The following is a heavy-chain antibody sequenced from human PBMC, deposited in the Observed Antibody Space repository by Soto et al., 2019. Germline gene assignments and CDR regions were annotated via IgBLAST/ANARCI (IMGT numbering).Heavy chain of an antibody. CDR1: GYTFTRYN. D-gene: IGHD2-15*01. CDR3: ARVRGGGSEYFFDY. J-gene: IGHJ4*02. CDR2: INPSGGTT. V-gene: IGHV1-46*01. Sequence: ASVKVSCKASGYTFTRYNVHWVRQAPGQGLEWMAIINPSGGTTYYVQRFEGRVTLTTDTSTSTVYMELSSLRSDDTAVYYCARVRGGGSEYFFDYWGQGTLVTVSS.